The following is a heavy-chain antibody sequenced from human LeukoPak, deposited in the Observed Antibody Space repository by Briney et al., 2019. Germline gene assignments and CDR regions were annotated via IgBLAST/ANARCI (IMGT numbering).Heavy chain of an antibody. CDR2: INPTSGGT. D-gene: IGHD6-6*01. J-gene: IGHJ4*02. CDR1: GYTFTGYY. V-gene: IGHV1-2*02. Sequence: GASVKVSCKASGYTFTGYYIHWVRQAPGQGLEWMGWINPTSGGTNYVQKFQGRVTMTRDTSISTAYMEVSRLRSDPTAAYYCARGGGILSSVKFDYWGQGTLVTVSS. CDR3: ARGGGILSSVKFDY.